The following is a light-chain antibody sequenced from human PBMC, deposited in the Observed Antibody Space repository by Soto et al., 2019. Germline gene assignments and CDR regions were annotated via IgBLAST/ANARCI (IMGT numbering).Light chain of an antibody. J-gene: IGKJ1*01. CDR1: QSVSSSY. CDR2: GAS. Sequence: EIVLTQSPGTLSLSPGERATLSFRASQSVSSSYLAWYQQKPGQAPRLLIYGASSRATGIPDRFSGSGSGTDFTLTINRLEPEDFAVYYCQQYAGSPRTFGQGTKVDI. CDR3: QQYAGSPRT. V-gene: IGKV3-20*01.